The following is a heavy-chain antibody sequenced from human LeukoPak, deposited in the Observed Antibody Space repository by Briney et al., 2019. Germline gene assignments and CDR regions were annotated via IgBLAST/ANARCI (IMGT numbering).Heavy chain of an antibody. J-gene: IGHJ4*02. Sequence: SETLSLTCTVSGGSISSSSYYWGWIRQPPGKGLEWIGSIYYSGSTYYNPSLKSRVTISVDTSKNQFSLKLSSVTAADTAVYYCASLSGRVAQFDYWGQGTLVTVSS. CDR1: GGSISSSSYY. CDR3: ASLSGRVAQFDY. CDR2: IYYSGST. D-gene: IGHD3-9*01. V-gene: IGHV4-39*07.